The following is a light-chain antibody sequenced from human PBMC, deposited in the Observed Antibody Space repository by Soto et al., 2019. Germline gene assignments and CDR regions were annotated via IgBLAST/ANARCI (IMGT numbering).Light chain of an antibody. Sequence: IVMTQSPATLSVSPGERATLSCRASQSVSRNLAWFQQKPGQAPRLLIYSASTRATGIPATFSGSGSGTEFTLTISSLQSEDFAVYYCQQYNDRPGTFGQGTKVDIK. J-gene: IGKJ1*01. V-gene: IGKV3-15*01. CDR3: QQYNDRPGT. CDR1: QSVSRN. CDR2: SAS.